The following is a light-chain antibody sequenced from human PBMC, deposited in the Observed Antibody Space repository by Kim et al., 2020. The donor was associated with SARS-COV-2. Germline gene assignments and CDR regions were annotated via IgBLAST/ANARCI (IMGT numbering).Light chain of an antibody. CDR2: GPS. Sequence: EIVLTQSPGTLSLSPGERATLSCRASQSVNRDYVAWYQHKPGQAPRLLIYGPSTRATGIPDRFSGGGSRADFTLTISGLEPEDFAIYYCQLYGRSPMFGQGTKLEI. J-gene: IGKJ1*01. CDR3: QLYGRSPM. CDR1: QSVNRDY. V-gene: IGKV3-20*01.